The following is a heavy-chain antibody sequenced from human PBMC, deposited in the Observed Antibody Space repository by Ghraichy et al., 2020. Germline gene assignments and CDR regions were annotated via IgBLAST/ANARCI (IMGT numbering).Heavy chain of an antibody. V-gene: IGHV4-59*01. Sequence: ETLSLTCTVSGGSINSYYWSWIRQPPGKGLEWIGYISYSGSTNYNPSLKSRVTISVDTSKNQFSLKLNSVTAADTAVYYCARVQNFGESNAFDIWGQGTMVTVSS. CDR1: GGSINSYY. J-gene: IGHJ3*02. CDR3: ARVQNFGESNAFDI. D-gene: IGHD3-10*01. CDR2: ISYSGST.